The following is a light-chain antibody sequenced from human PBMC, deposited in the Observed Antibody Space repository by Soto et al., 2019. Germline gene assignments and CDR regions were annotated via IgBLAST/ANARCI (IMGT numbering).Light chain of an antibody. J-gene: IGKJ4*01. V-gene: IGKV3-11*01. CDR3: QQRTDWPLT. CDR1: QSVIRS. Sequence: EILLTQSPATLSLSPGERATLSCRASQSVIRSLTWYQQKPGQAPRRLIYDASNRATGIPARFSGSGSGTDFTLTITRLEPEDFAVYYCQQRTDWPLTFGGGTKLEIK. CDR2: DAS.